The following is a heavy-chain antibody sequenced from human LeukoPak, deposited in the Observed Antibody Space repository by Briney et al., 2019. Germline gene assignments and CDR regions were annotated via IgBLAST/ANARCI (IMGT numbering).Heavy chain of an antibody. D-gene: IGHD3-16*01. Sequence: PGGSLRLSCAASGFTFSSYSMNWVRQAPGKGLEGVSYISSVSGTIHYADSVRGRFIISRDNDKKSLCVQMNSERAEETAVYECVRDQGGAVSYWGQGTLVTVSS. V-gene: IGHV3-48*01. CDR2: ISSVSGTI. CDR1: GFTFSSYS. J-gene: IGHJ4*02. CDR3: VRDQGGAVSY.